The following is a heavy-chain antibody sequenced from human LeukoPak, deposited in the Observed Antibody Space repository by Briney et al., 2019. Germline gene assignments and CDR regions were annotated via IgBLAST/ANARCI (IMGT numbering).Heavy chain of an antibody. D-gene: IGHD6-13*01. V-gene: IGHV3-30*18. CDR3: AKDGTSSWFGEAT. Sequence: PGRSLRLSCAASGFTFSDYGMLWVRQAPGQGLEWVALISTDGSHKDYADSVKGRFTLSRDNSKNTLYLQMNSLRVEDTAVYYCAKDGTSSWFGEATWGQGTLVTVSS. J-gene: IGHJ5*02. CDR1: GFTFSDYG. CDR2: ISTDGSHK.